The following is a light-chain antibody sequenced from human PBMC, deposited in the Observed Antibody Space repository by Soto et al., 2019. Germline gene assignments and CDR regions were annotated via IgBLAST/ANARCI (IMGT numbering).Light chain of an antibody. CDR2: WAS. Sequence: DIVMTQSPDSLAVSLGERATINCKSSQSILYSSNNKNYLAWYQQKPGQLPKLLIYWASTRESGVPDRFSGSGSGTDFTLTISSLQAEDAAVYYCQQYYGTPLTFGGGTKVEIK. J-gene: IGKJ4*01. CDR3: QQYYGTPLT. V-gene: IGKV4-1*01. CDR1: QSILYSSNNKNY.